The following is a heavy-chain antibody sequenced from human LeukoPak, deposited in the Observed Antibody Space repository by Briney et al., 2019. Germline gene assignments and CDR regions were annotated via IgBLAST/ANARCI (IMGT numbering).Heavy chain of an antibody. CDR3: ARRRHNFDFHNV. V-gene: IGHV4-39*01. D-gene: IGHD3/OR15-3a*01. CDR1: GDSIISNIYW. Sequence: SATLSLTCTVSGDSIISNIYWWDWVRLPPGKGLEWIGATFYTGRTFYNPSLKSRVTISVNTSKNQFSLDLNSATAADTADYYCARRRHNFDFHNVWGQGTRVLVSS. J-gene: IGHJ3*01. CDR2: TFYTGRT.